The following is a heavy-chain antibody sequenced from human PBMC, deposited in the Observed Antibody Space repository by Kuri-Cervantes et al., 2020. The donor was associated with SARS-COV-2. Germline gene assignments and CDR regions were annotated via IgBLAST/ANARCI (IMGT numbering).Heavy chain of an antibody. J-gene: IGHJ6*02. V-gene: IGHV4-39*07. Sequence: SETLSLTCTVSGGSISSSSYYWGWIRQPPGKGLEWIGSIYYSGSTYYNPSLKSRVTISVDTSKNQFSLKLSSVTAADTAVYYCARGYGDLYYYYYYGMDVWGQGTTVTVSS. CDR2: IYYSGST. CDR3: ARGYGDLYYYYYYGMDV. D-gene: IGHD4-17*01. CDR1: GGSISSSSYY.